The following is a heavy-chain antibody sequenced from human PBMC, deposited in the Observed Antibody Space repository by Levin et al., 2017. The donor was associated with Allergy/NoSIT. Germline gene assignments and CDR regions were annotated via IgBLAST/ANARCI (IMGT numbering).Heavy chain of an antibody. D-gene: IGHD6-13*01. V-gene: IGHV5-51*01. CDR1: GYRFTSYW. J-gene: IGHJ4*02. Sequence: GESLKISCKGSGYRFTSYWIGWVRQMPGKGLEWMGIIHPDDSDTRYSPSLQGQVTISADKSISTAYLQWTSLKASDTAIYFCARVAYSSTWNVRFDYWGQGTLVTVSS. CDR3: ARVAYSSTWNVRFDY. CDR2: IHPDDSDT.